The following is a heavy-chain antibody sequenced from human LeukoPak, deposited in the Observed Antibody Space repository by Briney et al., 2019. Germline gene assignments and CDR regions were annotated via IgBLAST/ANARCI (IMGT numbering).Heavy chain of an antibody. Sequence: ASVKVSCKASGYTFTVYYMHWVRQAPGQGLEWMGWINPNSGGTSYAQKFQGRVTMTRDTSISTAYMELSRLRSDDTAVYYCASFSIFGVVIKGFDYWGQGTLVTVSS. D-gene: IGHD3-3*01. CDR2: INPNSGGT. J-gene: IGHJ4*02. CDR1: GYTFTVYY. V-gene: IGHV1-2*02. CDR3: ASFSIFGVVIKGFDY.